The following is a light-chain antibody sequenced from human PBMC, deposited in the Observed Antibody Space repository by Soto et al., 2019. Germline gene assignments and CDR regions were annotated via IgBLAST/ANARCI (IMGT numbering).Light chain of an antibody. CDR2: LGS. CDR1: QSLLHSNGYNY. J-gene: IGKJ5*01. CDR3: MQALQTPIT. Sequence: DIVMTQSPLSLPVTPGEPASISCRSSQSLLHSNGYNYLDWYLQKPGQSPQLLIYLGSNRASGVADRIGGSGAGTDFTMKISRVAAEDVGVYYCMQALQTPITFGQGTRLEMK. V-gene: IGKV2-28*01.